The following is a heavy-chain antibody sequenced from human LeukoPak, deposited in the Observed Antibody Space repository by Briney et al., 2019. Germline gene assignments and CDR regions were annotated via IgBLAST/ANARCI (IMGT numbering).Heavy chain of an antibody. CDR2: ISSSSSYI. CDR1: GSTFSSYS. J-gene: IGHJ4*02. Sequence: GGSLRLSCAASGSTFSSYSMNWVRQAPGKGLEWVSSISSSSSYIYYADSVKGRFTISRDSAKNSLYLQMNSLRAEDTAVYYCARLDFRSFDYWGQGTLVTVSS. V-gene: IGHV3-21*01. D-gene: IGHD2/OR15-2a*01. CDR3: ARLDFRSFDY.